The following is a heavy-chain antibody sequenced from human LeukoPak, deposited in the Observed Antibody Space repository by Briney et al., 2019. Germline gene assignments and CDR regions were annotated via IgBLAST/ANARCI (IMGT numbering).Heavy chain of an antibody. V-gene: IGHV3-30*03. CDR3: ARGRLRVIDAFDI. Sequence: GRSLRLSCAASGFTFSSYGMHWVRQAPGKGLEWVAVISYDGSNKYYADSVKGRFTISRDNSKNTLYLQMNSLRAEDTAVYYCARGRLRVIDAFDIWGQGTMVTVSS. CDR2: ISYDGSNK. D-gene: IGHD2-21*01. CDR1: GFTFSSYG. J-gene: IGHJ3*02.